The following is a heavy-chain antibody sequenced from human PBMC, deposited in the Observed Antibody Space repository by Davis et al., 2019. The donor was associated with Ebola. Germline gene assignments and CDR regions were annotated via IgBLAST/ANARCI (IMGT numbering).Heavy chain of an antibody. CDR2: ISWNSGSI. V-gene: IGHV3-9*01. CDR1: GFTFDDYA. Sequence: PGGSLRLSCAASGFTFDDYAMHWVRQAPGKGLEWVSGISWNSGSIGYADSVKGRFTISRDNAKNSLYLQMNSLRAEDTAVYYCARDRYYYDSSGGEDYYYYYMDVWGKGTTVTVSS. D-gene: IGHD3-22*01. CDR3: ARDRYYYDSSGGEDYYYYYMDV. J-gene: IGHJ6*03.